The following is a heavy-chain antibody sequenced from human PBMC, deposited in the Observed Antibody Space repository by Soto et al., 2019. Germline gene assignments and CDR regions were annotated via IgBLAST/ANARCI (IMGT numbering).Heavy chain of an antibody. CDR2: ISGSGGTT. J-gene: IGHJ3*02. CDR3: AKTANGWFSAFDI. V-gene: IGHV3-23*01. D-gene: IGHD6-19*01. CDR1: GFTFSSYA. Sequence: EVPLLESGGGLVQPGGSLRLSCAASGFTFSSYAMSWVRQAPGKGLEWVSAISGSGGTTYYADSVKGRFTFSRDNSKNTLYLQMNSLRAEDTAVYYCAKTANGWFSAFDIWGQWTMVTVSS.